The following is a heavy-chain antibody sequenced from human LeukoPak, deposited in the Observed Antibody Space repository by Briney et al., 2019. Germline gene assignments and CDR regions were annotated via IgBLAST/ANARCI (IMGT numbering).Heavy chain of an antibody. CDR1: GDSVSSNSAA. Sequence: SQTLPLTCAISGDSVSSNSAAWNWIRQSPSRGLEWLGRTYYRSKWYNHYVVSVRSRITINPDTSKNQFSLQLNSVTPEDTAVYYCARATSSYNYVMDVWGQGTTVTVSS. CDR2: TYYRSKWYN. CDR3: ARATSSYNYVMDV. J-gene: IGHJ6*02. V-gene: IGHV6-1*01.